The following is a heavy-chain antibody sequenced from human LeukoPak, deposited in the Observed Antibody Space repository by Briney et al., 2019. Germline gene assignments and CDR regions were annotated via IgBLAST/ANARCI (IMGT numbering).Heavy chain of an antibody. J-gene: IGHJ4*02. Sequence: GASVKVSCKASGYTFTSYDINWVRQATGQGLEWMGRINPNSGGTNYAQKFQGRVTMTRDTSISTAYMELSRLRSDDTAVYYCARSKPDYYDSSGYVGTFDYWGQGTLVTVSS. V-gene: IGHV1-2*06. CDR3: ARSKPDYYDSSGYVGTFDY. D-gene: IGHD3-22*01. CDR1: GYTFTSYD. CDR2: INPNSGGT.